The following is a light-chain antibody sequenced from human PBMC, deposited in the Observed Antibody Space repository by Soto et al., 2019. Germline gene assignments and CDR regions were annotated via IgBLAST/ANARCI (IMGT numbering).Light chain of an antibody. CDR1: QSVRSY. CDR2: GAS. CDR3: QQRSNWPFT. J-gene: IGKJ5*01. Sequence: EIVLTQSPATLSLSPGERATLSCRASQSVRSYLAWFQQKPGQAPRLLIYGASNRATGVPARFSGSGSGTDFTLTISSPEPEDFAVYYCQQRSNWPFTFGQGTRLEIK. V-gene: IGKV3-11*01.